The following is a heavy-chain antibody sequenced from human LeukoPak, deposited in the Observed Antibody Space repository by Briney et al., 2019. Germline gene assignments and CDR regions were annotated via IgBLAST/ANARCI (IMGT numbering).Heavy chain of an antibody. V-gene: IGHV4-61*01. Sequence: SQTLSLTCTVSGGSISSDHYYWSWIRQPPGKGLEWIGYIYYSGSTNYNPSLKGRVTISVDTSKNQFSLRLSSVTAADTAVYYCARPQSVTGLGTGWFDPWGQGTLVTVSS. J-gene: IGHJ5*02. D-gene: IGHD6-19*01. CDR2: IYYSGST. CDR1: GGSISSDHYY. CDR3: ARPQSVTGLGTGWFDP.